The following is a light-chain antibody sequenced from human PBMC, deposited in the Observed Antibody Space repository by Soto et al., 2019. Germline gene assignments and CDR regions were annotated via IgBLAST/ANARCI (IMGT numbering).Light chain of an antibody. J-gene: IGLJ1*01. CDR1: SSDVGAYKF. CDR3: SSYAGSSNFYV. V-gene: IGLV2-8*01. Sequence: QSVLTQPPSASGSPGQSVTISCTGTSSDVGAYKFVSWYQQHPGKAPKLMIYDVSKRPTGVPDRFSGPKSGNTASLTVSGLQAEDEADYYCSSYAGSSNFYVFGTGTKVTVL. CDR2: DVS.